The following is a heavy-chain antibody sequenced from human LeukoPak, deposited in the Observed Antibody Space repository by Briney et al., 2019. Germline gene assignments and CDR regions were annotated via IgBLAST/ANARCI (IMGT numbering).Heavy chain of an antibody. CDR1: GYTFTSYD. J-gene: IGHJ5*02. Sequence: AAVKVSCKASGYTFTSYDINWVRQATEQGLEWMGWIDPNSGNTGYAQKFQGRVTMTRNTSIRTANMELSSLRSEDTAVYYCARVVGYSSSWIRGYNWFDPWGQGTLVTVSS. D-gene: IGHD6-13*01. CDR3: ARVVGYSSSWIRGYNWFDP. V-gene: IGHV1-8*01. CDR2: IDPNSGNT.